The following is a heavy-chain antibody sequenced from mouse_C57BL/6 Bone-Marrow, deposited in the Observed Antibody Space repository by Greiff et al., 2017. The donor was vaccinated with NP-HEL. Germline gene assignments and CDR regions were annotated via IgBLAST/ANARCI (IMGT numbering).Heavy chain of an antibody. CDR1: GYAFSSYW. V-gene: IGHV1-80*01. Sequence: GQLQESGAELVKPGASVKISCKASGYAFSSYWMNWVKQRPGKGLEWIGQIYPGDGDTNYNGKFKGKATLTADKSSSTAYMQLSSLTSEDSAVYFCARYLYYYAMDYWGQGTSVTVSS. CDR3: ARYLYYYAMDY. J-gene: IGHJ4*01. CDR2: IYPGDGDT.